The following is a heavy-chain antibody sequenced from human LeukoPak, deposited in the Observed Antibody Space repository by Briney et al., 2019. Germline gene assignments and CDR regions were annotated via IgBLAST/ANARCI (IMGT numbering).Heavy chain of an antibody. CDR3: ARSYYYDSSGYPFDY. J-gene: IGHJ4*02. Sequence: SETLSLTCAVSGGSISSGGYSWNWIRQPPGKGLEWIGSIYYSGSTYYNPSLKNRLTISVDTSKNQFSLKLSSVTAADTAMYYCARSYYYDSSGYPFDYWGQGTLVTVSS. D-gene: IGHD3-22*01. CDR2: IYYSGST. V-gene: IGHV4-39*07. CDR1: GGSISSGGYS.